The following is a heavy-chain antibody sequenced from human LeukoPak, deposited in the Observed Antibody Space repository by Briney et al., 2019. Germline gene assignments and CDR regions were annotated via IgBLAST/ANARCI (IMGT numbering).Heavy chain of an antibody. CDR1: GGTFSSYA. V-gene: IGHV1-69*13. Sequence: GASVKVSCKASGGTFSSYAISWVRQAPGQGLEWMGGVIPIFGTANYAQKFQGRVTITADESTSTAYMELSSLRSEDTAVYYCASRERTNSSSWFLFDYWGQGTLVTVSS. J-gene: IGHJ4*02. CDR3: ASRERTNSSSWFLFDY. CDR2: VIPIFGTA. D-gene: IGHD6-13*01.